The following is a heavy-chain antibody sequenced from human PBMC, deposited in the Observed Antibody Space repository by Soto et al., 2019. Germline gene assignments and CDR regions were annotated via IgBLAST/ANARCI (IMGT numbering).Heavy chain of an antibody. D-gene: IGHD3-3*01. CDR2: ISGSGGST. J-gene: IGHJ6*04. CDR3: ARDLGVFPSDFWSVPHYVYYGMDI. Sequence: PGGSLRLSCAASGFTFSSYAMSWVRQAPGKGLEWVSAISGSGGSTYYADSVKGRFTISRDNSKNTLYLQMNSLRAEDTAVYYCARDLGVFPSDFWSVPHYVYYGMDIWGKGTRLTFP. CDR1: GFTFSSYA. V-gene: IGHV3-23*01.